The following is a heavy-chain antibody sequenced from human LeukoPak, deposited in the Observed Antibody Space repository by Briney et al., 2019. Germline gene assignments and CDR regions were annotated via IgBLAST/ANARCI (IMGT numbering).Heavy chain of an antibody. CDR3: AKDLRYRTTGRYSYGQGIDY. Sequence: PGRSLRLSCAASGFTFSSYGMHWVRQAPGKGLEWVAVISYDGSNKYYADSVKGRFTISRDNSKNTLYLQMNSLRAEDTAVYYCAKDLRYRTTGRYSYGQGIDYWGQGTLVTVSS. D-gene: IGHD5-18*01. CDR2: ISYDGSNK. J-gene: IGHJ4*02. CDR1: GFTFSSYG. V-gene: IGHV3-30*18.